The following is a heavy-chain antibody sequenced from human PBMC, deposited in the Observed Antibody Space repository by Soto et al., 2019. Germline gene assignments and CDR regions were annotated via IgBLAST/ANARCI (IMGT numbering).Heavy chain of an antibody. J-gene: IGHJ6*02. CDR3: AGESRMRKLPSYGMDV. CDR1: GGTFSSYA. Sequence: QVQLVQSGAEVKKPGSSVKVSCKASGGTFSSYAISWVRQAPGQGLEWMGGIIPIFGTANYAQKFQGRVTITADKSTSTAYMELSSLRSEDTAVYYCAGESRMRKLPSYGMDVWGQGTTVTVSS. V-gene: IGHV1-69*06. CDR2: IIPIFGTA. D-gene: IGHD2-15*01.